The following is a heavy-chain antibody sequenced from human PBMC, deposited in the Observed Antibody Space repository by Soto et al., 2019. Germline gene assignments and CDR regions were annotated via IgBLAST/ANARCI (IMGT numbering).Heavy chain of an antibody. J-gene: IGHJ4*02. D-gene: IGHD4-17*01. CDR1: GGSIASAESY. V-gene: IGHV4-31*03. Sequence: SETLSLTCTVSGGSIASAESYWSWIRQHPGKGLEWIGYIYYSGSTYYNPSLKSRLTISFDSSKNQFSLRLSSVTAADTAVYHCARAWDYDEFYFDYWGPGTLVTVSS. CDR3: ARAWDYDEFYFDY. CDR2: IYYSGST.